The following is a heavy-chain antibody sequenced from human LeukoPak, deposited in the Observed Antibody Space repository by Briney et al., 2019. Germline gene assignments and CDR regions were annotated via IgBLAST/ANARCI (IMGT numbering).Heavy chain of an antibody. CDR1: GFTFDDYA. J-gene: IGHJ4*02. CDR2: ISWNSGSI. V-gene: IGHV3-9*01. D-gene: IGHD3-22*01. CDR3: AKARWAAYYYDSSGSFDY. Sequence: GGSLRLSCAASGFTFDDYAMHWVRQAPGKGLEWVSGISWNSGSIGYADSVKGRFTISRDNAKNSLYLQMNSLRAEDTALYYCAKARWAAYYYDSSGSFDYWGQGTLVTVSS.